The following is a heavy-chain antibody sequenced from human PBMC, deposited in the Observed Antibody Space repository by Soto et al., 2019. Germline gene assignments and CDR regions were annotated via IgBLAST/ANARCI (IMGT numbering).Heavy chain of an antibody. D-gene: IGHD4-4*01. CDR3: ARDLATVMYYYYGMDV. CDR2: ISAYNGNT. J-gene: IGHJ6*02. Sequence: ASVKVSCKASGYTFTSYGISWVRQAPGQGLEWMGWISAYNGNTNYAQKLQGRVTMTTDTSTSTAYMELRSLRSDDTAVYYCARDLATVMYYYYGMDVWGQGTTVTV. CDR1: GYTFTSYG. V-gene: IGHV1-18*01.